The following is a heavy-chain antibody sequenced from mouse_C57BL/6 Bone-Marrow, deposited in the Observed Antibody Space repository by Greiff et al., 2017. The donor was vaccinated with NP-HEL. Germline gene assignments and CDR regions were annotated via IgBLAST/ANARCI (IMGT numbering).Heavy chain of an antibody. CDR1: GYAFSSSW. V-gene: IGHV1-82*01. Sequence: QVQLQQSGPELVKPGASVKISCKASGYAFSSSWMNWVKQRPGKGLEWIGRIYPGDGDTNYDGKFKGKATLTADKSSSTAYMQLSSLTSEDSAVYFCARVKSYDYIDYWGQGTTLTVSS. J-gene: IGHJ2*01. CDR3: ARVKSYDYIDY. CDR2: IYPGDGDT. D-gene: IGHD2-3*01.